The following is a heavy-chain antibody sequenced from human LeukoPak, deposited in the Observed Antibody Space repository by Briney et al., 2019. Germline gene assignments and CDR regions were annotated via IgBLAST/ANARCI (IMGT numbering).Heavy chain of an antibody. V-gene: IGHV3-66*02. Sequence: GGSLRLSCAASGFTVSSNYMSWVRQAPGKGLEWGSVVYSGGSTYSADSVKGRFTISRDKSKNTLYLQMNSLRADDTAVYYCVRAGSGWSAPDYWGQGTLVTVSS. J-gene: IGHJ4*02. D-gene: IGHD6-19*01. CDR3: VRAGSGWSAPDY. CDR2: VYSGGST. CDR1: GFTVSSNY.